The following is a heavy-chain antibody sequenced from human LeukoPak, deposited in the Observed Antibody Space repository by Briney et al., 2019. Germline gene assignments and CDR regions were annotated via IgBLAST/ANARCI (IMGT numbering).Heavy chain of an antibody. J-gene: IGHJ4*02. CDR2: IFYGGST. CDR3: ARGLRDSSGYIDY. Sequence: SETLSLTCTVSGGSISSNSYYWGWIRQPPGKGLEWIGSIFYGGSTYSNPSLKRRVTISVDTSKNQFSLIPTSVTAADTAVYYCARGLRDSSGYIDYWGQGTLVTVSS. CDR1: GGSISSNSYY. V-gene: IGHV4-39*07. D-gene: IGHD3-22*01.